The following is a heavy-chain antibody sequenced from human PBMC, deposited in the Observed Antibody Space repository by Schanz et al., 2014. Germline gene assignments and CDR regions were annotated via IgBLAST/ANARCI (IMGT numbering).Heavy chain of an antibody. CDR3: AKGRFGELSALDI. Sequence: EVHLLESGGGLVPLGGSLRLSCAASGFNFSDYAMCWVRQAPGKGLEWVSALSEGGGGTHYADSVRGRFTISSDSSKNTLYLQMSSLRADDTAVYYCAKGRFGELSALDIWGRGTMVTVS. D-gene: IGHD3-10*01. CDR1: GFNFSDYA. V-gene: IGHV3-23*01. CDR2: LSEGGGGT. J-gene: IGHJ3*02.